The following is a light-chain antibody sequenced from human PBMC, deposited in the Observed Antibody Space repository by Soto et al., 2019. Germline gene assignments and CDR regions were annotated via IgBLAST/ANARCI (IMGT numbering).Light chain of an antibody. CDR1: SSDVGAYDY. V-gene: IGLV2-14*03. Sequence: QSVLTQPASVSGSPGQSITISCTGTSSDVGAYDYVSWYQQHPDKAPKLMIYEVSNRPSGVSNRFSGSKSVNTATLTISGLQADDEADYYCSSYTSSSTRVFGNGTKLTVL. CDR2: EVS. CDR3: SSYTSSSTRV. J-gene: IGLJ1*01.